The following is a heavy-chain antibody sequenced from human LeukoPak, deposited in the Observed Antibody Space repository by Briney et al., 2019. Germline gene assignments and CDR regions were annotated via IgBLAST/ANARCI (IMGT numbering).Heavy chain of an antibody. Sequence: GGSLRLSCAASGFTFSSYGMHWVRQAPGKGLEWVAFIRYDGSNKYYADSVKGRFTISRDNSKNTLYLQMNSLRAEDTAVYYCASRASSFRHFDYWGQGTLVTVSS. CDR2: IRYDGSNK. CDR3: ASRASSFRHFDY. D-gene: IGHD3-16*02. V-gene: IGHV3-30*02. CDR1: GFTFSSYG. J-gene: IGHJ4*02.